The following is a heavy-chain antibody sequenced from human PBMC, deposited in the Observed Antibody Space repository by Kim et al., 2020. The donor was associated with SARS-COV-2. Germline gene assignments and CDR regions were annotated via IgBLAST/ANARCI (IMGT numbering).Heavy chain of an antibody. CDR3: ARAGAVAGPPLFDY. Sequence: SETLSLTCTVSGGSISSSSYYWGWIRQPPGKGLEWIGSIYYSGSTYYNPSLKSRATISVDTSKNQFSLKLSSVTAADTAVYYCARAGAVAGPPLFDYWGQGTLVTVSS. V-gene: IGHV4-39*07. D-gene: IGHD6-19*01. CDR2: IYYSGST. CDR1: GGSISSSSYY. J-gene: IGHJ4*02.